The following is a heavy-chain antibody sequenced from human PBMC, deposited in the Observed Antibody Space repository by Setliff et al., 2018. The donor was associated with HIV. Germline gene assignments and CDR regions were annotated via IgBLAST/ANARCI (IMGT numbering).Heavy chain of an antibody. CDR3: ARGGRSWFQNFHGAFDV. V-gene: IGHV4-38-2*01. D-gene: IGHD3-16*01. CDR2: FYQSGNI. CDR1: GYSISSDYF. J-gene: IGHJ3*01. Sequence: SETLSLTCAVSGYSISSDYFWGWIRQSPGKGLEWIGSFYQSGNIYYNPSLKIRVTISVDKSKNQFSLRLTSVTAADTAVYYCARGGRSWFQNFHGAFDVWGQGTMVTVSS.